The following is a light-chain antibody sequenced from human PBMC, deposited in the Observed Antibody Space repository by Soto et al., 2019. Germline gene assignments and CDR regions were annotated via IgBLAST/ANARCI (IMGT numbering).Light chain of an antibody. J-gene: IGKJ5*01. CDR2: GAY. CDR1: LVNCNY. V-gene: IGKV1-27*01. Sequence: DIPMTQCPSTVSGSXGERVTIYCRTRLVNCNYLSWYQQIPGKVPKLXXYGAYTLQSGVPSRFSCSGSATAFTLTISSLQPEDVAIYYGQKYNSGLITFGQGTRLEIK. CDR3: QKYNSGLIT.